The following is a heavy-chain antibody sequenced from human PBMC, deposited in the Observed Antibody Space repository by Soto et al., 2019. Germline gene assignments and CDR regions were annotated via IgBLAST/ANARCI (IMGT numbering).Heavy chain of an antibody. CDR3: ARDRDTAMGY. Sequence: QVQLVESGGGVVQPGRSLRLSCAASGFTFSSYGMHWVRQAPGKGLEWVAVIWYDGSNKYYADSVKGRFTISRDNSKNTRYLQMNSLRAEDTAVYYCARDRDTAMGYWGQGTLVTVSS. CDR2: IWYDGSNK. D-gene: IGHD5-18*01. V-gene: IGHV3-33*01. J-gene: IGHJ4*02. CDR1: GFTFSSYG.